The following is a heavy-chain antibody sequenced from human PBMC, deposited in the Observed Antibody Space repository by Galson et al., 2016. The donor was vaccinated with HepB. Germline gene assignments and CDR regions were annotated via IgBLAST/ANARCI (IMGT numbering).Heavy chain of an antibody. CDR2: ISDSGGST. Sequence: SLRLSCAVSGFTFSNYAMSWVRQAPGKGLEWLSVISDSGGSTYYADSVKGRSTISRDNSKNTLHLEIKSLRADDTAVYYWAKRRGNGVTAPYLDHWGQGTLVTISS. V-gene: IGHV3-23*01. J-gene: IGHJ4*02. D-gene: IGHD2-21*02. CDR3: AKRRGNGVTAPYLDH. CDR1: GFTFSNYA.